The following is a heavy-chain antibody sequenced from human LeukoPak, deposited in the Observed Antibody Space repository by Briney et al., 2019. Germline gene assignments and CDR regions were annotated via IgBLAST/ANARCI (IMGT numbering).Heavy chain of an antibody. CDR1: GFTVSSNY. Sequence: GGSLRLSCAASGFTVSSNYMSWVRQAPGKGLEWVSVIYSGGSTYYADSVKGRFTISRDNSKNTLYLQMNSLRAEDTAVYYCATQRDRGDPIPHYWGQGTLVTVSS. V-gene: IGHV3-66*01. D-gene: IGHD3-16*01. J-gene: IGHJ4*02. CDR3: ATQRDRGDPIPHY. CDR2: IYSGGST.